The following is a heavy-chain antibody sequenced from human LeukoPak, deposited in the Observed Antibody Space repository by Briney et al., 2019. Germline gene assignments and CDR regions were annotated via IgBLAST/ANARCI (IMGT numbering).Heavy chain of an antibody. D-gene: IGHD3-22*01. CDR1: GFTFSSYS. J-gene: IGHJ4*02. CDR3: VLTMIVVVI. V-gene: IGHV3-23*01. Sequence: GGSLRLSCAASGFTFSSYSMNWVRQAPGKGLGWVSAISGSGGSTYYADSVKGRFTISRDNSKNTLYLQMNSLRAEDTAVYYCVLTMIVVVIWGQGTLVTVSS. CDR2: ISGSGGST.